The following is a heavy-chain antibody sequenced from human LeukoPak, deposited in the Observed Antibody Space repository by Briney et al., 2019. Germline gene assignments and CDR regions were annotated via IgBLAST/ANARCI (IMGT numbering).Heavy chain of an antibody. Sequence: PGRSLRLSYTASGFTFGDHAMSWVRQAPGKGLEWLGFIRSKAYGGTTEYAASAKGRFTISRDDSKSIAYLQMNSLTTEDTAVYCSRGPTQQWLYSGTDVWGQGTTVIVSS. V-gene: IGHV3-49*04. CDR2: IRSKAYGGTT. D-gene: IGHD5-18*01. CDR1: GFTFGDHA. CDR3: RGPTQQWLYSGTDV. J-gene: IGHJ6*02.